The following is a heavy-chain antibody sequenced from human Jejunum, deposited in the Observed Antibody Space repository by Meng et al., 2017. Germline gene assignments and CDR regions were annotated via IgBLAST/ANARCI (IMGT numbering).Heavy chain of an antibody. Sequence: EVQVLESGGGGVQPGGSLRLSGAAAGVTFSSYAMSGVRQAPGKGLEWVSGISGSGGSTYYADSVMGRFTVSRDNSKNTLYLQTNSLRDEDTAVYYCARTPPEYSSSWKRTYYFDYWGQGTLVTVSS. D-gene: IGHD6-13*01. CDR1: GVTFSSYA. V-gene: IGHV3-23*01. J-gene: IGHJ4*02. CDR2: ISGSGGST. CDR3: ARTPPEYSSSWKRTYYFDY.